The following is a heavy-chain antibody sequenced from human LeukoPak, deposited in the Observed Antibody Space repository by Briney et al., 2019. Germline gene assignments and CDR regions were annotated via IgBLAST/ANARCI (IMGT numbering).Heavy chain of an antibody. J-gene: IGHJ4*02. CDR1: GASISSYY. Sequence: SETLSLTCTVSGASISSYYWSWIRQPPGKGLEWIGYIFYSGSTLYNPSLQSRVTISVDTSKNQFSLKLTSVTAADTAVYYCASGPYPAAGTDHQFDYWGQGTPVTVSS. D-gene: IGHD6-13*01. CDR2: IFYSGST. V-gene: IGHV4-59*01. CDR3: ASGPYPAAGTDHQFDY.